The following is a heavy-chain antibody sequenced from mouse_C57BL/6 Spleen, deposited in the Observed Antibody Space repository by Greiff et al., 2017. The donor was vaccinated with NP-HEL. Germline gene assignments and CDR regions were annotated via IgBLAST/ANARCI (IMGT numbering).Heavy chain of an antibody. Sequence: QVQLQQSGAELVRPGASVTLSCKASGYTFTDYEMHWVKQTPVHGLEWIGAIDPETGGTAYNQRFKDKAILTADKSSSTAYMELRSLTSEDSAVYYCTRSVNFLDYWGQGTTLTVSS. V-gene: IGHV1-15*01. J-gene: IGHJ2*01. CDR2: IDPETGGT. CDR1: GYTFTDYE. D-gene: IGHD2-13*01. CDR3: TRSVNFLDY.